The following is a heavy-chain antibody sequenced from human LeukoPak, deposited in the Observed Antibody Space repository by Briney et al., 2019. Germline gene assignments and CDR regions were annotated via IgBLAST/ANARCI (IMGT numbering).Heavy chain of an antibody. D-gene: IGHD5-12*01. V-gene: IGHV3-72*01. Sequence: GGSLRLSCAASEFSFSDHYMDWVRQAPGQGLEWVGRIRNKARSYTTEYAASVTGRFTISRDDSKNSLYLQMNSLTIEDTAVYHCTGGRSDRGFYGFDVWGQGTTVIVSS. CDR3: TGGRSDRGFYGFDV. CDR2: IRNKARSYTT. CDR1: EFSFSDHY. J-gene: IGHJ6*02.